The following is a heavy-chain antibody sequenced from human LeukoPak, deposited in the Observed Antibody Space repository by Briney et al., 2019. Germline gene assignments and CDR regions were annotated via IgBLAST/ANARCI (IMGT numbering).Heavy chain of an antibody. Sequence: SETLSLTCTVSGYSISSGYYWGWIRQPPGKGLEWIGEINHSGSTNYNPSLKSRVTISVDTSKNQFSLKLSSVTAADTAVYYCRTYYYGSGSYRHFDNWGQGTLVTVSS. J-gene: IGHJ4*02. CDR3: RTYYYGSGSYRHFDN. D-gene: IGHD3-10*01. CDR2: INHSGST. CDR1: GYSISSGYY. V-gene: IGHV4-38-2*02.